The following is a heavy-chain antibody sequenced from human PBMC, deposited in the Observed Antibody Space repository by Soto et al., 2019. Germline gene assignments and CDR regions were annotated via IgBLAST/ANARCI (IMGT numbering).Heavy chain of an antibody. Sequence: GEIMKISCKGSADSFTTYWIGWVRQMPGKGLEWMGIIYPGDSDTRYSPSIQGQVTISADKSISTAYLQWSSLKASDTAMYYCARAHYYYYYYGMVVWGQGTTVTVSS. CDR3: ARAHYYYYYYGMVV. CDR1: ADSFTTYW. J-gene: IGHJ6*02. CDR2: IYPGDSDT. V-gene: IGHV5-51*01.